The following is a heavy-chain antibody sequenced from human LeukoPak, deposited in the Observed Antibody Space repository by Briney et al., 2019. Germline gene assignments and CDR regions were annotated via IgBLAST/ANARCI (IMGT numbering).Heavy chain of an antibody. J-gene: IGHJ3*02. V-gene: IGHV4-59*11. D-gene: IGHD1-26*01. Sequence: SETLSLTCTVSGGSISSHFWSWIRQPPGKGLEWIGYIYYSGSTNYNPSLKSRVTISVDTSKNQFSLKLSSVTAADTAVYYCARERVGATGDAFDIWGQGTMVTVSS. CDR2: IYYSGST. CDR3: ARERVGATGDAFDI. CDR1: GGSISSHF.